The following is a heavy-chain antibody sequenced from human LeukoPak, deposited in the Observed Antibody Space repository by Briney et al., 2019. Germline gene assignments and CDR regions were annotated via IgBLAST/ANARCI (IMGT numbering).Heavy chain of an antibody. V-gene: IGHV1-18*01. Sequence: GASVKVSCKASGYTFTSYGISWVRQAPGQGLEWMGWISAYNGNTNYAQKLQGRVTMTTDTSTSTAYMELRSLRSDDTAVYYCARERGGDWYYDSSGYVFDYWGQGTLVTVSS. CDR2: ISAYNGNT. D-gene: IGHD3-22*01. J-gene: IGHJ4*02. CDR3: ARERGGDWYYDSSGYVFDY. CDR1: GYTFTSYG.